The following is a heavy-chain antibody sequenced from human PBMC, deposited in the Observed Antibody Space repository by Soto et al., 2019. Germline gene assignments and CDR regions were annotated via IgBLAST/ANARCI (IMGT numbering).Heavy chain of an antibody. D-gene: IGHD3-9*01. V-gene: IGHV3-15*01. CDR2: IKSKTDGGTT. CDR3: TTGGRLTIFSHPMDV. Sequence: XGSLILSCSASGFTFSNAWMSWVRQAPGKGLEWVGRIKSKTDGGTTDYAAPVKGRFTISRDDSKNTLYLQMNSLKTEDTAVYYCTTGGRLTIFSHPMDVWGQGTTVTVSS. J-gene: IGHJ6*02. CDR1: GFTFSNAW.